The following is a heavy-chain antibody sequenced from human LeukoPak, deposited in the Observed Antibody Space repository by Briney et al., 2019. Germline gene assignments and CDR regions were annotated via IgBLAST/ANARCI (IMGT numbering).Heavy chain of an antibody. J-gene: IGHJ3*02. CDR2: IIPIFGTA. V-gene: IGHV1-69*13. D-gene: IGHD5-12*01. CDR3: AREFSGQSRQAAFDI. Sequence: SVKVSCKASGGTFSSYAISWVRQAPGQGLEWMGGIIPIFGTANYAQKFQGRVTITADESTSTAYMELSSLRSEDTAVYYCAREFSGQSRQAAFDIWGQGTMVTVSS. CDR1: GGTFSSYA.